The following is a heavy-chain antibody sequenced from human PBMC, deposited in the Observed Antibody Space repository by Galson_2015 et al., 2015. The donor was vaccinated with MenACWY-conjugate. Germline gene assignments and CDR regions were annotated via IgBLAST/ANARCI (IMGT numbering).Heavy chain of an antibody. V-gene: IGHV5-51*01. J-gene: IGHJ3*02. CDR1: GYSFTTYW. D-gene: IGHD2-8*01. CDR2: INPADSDI. CDR3: ARHKGLKGAFDI. Sequence: SGAEAKKLGESLTLSCLASGYSFTTYWVVWGRQMPGQGLEWIGIINPADSDIRYSSSFQGPVPISAAKSYNTALLRWSGLKASDTAMYYCARHKGLKGAFDIWGQGTMVTVSS.